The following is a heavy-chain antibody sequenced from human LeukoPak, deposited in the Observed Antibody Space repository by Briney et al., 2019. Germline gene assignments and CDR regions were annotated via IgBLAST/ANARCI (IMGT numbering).Heavy chain of an antibody. CDR1: GGSISSYY. D-gene: IGHD6-19*01. J-gene: IGHJ4*02. CDR2: IYYSGST. CDR3: AREYGSGSCDY. V-gene: IGHV4-59*01. Sequence: KPSETLSLTCTVSGGSISSYYWSWIRQPPEKGLEWIGYIYYSGSTNYNPSLKSRVTISVDTSKNQFSLKLSSVTAADTAVYYCAREYGSGSCDYWGQGTLVTVSS.